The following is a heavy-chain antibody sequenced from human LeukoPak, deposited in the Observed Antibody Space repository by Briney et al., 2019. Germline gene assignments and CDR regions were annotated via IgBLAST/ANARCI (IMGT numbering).Heavy chain of an antibody. CDR2: ISVSGNT. Sequence: GGSLRLSCAASGFTLSSYAMSWVRQGPGKGLEWVSAISVSGNTYHADSVKGRFTISRDSSKNALYLQMNSLRAEDTAVYYCARDVTSPEAFWGQGTMVTVSS. D-gene: IGHD2-21*02. CDR3: ARDVTSPEAF. CDR1: GFTLSSYA. V-gene: IGHV3-23*01. J-gene: IGHJ3*01.